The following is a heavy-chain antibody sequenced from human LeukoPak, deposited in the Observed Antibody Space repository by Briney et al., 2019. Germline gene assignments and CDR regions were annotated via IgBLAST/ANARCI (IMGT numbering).Heavy chain of an antibody. D-gene: IGHD7-27*01. Sequence: PGRSLRLSCAASGFTFTSYEMNWVRQAPGKGLEWGSYISSSGSTIYYADSVKGRFTISRDNAKNSLYLQMNSLRAEDTAVYYCARAERTGRFDYWGQGTLVTVSS. CDR2: ISSSGSTI. CDR1: GFTFTSYE. V-gene: IGHV3-48*03. J-gene: IGHJ4*02. CDR3: ARAERTGRFDY.